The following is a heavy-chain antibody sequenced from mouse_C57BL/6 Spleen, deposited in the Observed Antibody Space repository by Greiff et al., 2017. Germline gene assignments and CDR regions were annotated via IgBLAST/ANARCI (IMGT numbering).Heavy chain of an antibody. J-gene: IGHJ4*01. CDR3: AREGWDTGGAMDY. D-gene: IGHD4-1*01. CDR1: GYTFTSYW. CDR2: INPSNGGT. Sequence: QVQLQQPGTDLVKPGASVKLSCKASGYTFTSYWMHWVKQRPGQGLEWIGNINPSNGGTNYNEKFKSKATLTVDKSSSTAYMQLSSLTSEDSAVYYCAREGWDTGGAMDYWGQGTSVTVSS. V-gene: IGHV1-53*01.